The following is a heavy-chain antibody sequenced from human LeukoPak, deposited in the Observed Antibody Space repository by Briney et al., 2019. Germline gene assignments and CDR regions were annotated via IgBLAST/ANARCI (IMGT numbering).Heavy chain of an antibody. D-gene: IGHD4-23*01. J-gene: IGHJ4*02. CDR2: IIPIFGTA. CDR3: ARGDTTVVTACFDY. CDR1: GGTFSSYA. Sequence: ASVKVPCKASGGTFSSYAISWVRQAPGQGLEWMGGIIPIFGTANYAQKFQGRVTITADESTSTAYMELSSLRSEDTAVYYCARGDTTVVTACFDYWGQGTLVTVSS. V-gene: IGHV1-69*13.